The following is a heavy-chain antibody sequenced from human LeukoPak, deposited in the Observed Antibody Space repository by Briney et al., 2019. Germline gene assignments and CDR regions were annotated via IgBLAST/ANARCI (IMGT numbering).Heavy chain of an antibody. CDR2: IRYDGSNK. J-gene: IGHJ4*02. Sequence: PGGSLRLSCAASGFTFSSYGMHWVRQAPGKGLEWVAFIRYDGSNKYYADSVKGRFTISRDNSKNTLYLQMNSLRAEDTAVYYCAKDLSGSSYPIDCWGQGTLVTVSS. V-gene: IGHV3-30*02. CDR3: AKDLSGSSYPIDC. CDR1: GFTFSSYG. D-gene: IGHD1-26*01.